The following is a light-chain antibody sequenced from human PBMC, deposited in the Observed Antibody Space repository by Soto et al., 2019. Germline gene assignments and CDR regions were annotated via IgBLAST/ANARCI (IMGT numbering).Light chain of an antibody. CDR2: SNN. CDR1: SSNIGSNT. J-gene: IGLJ2*01. V-gene: IGLV1-44*01. Sequence: QAVVTQPPSASETPGQRVTISCSGSSSNIGSNTVNWYQQVPGTAPKLLIYSNNQRPSGVPDRVSGSKSGTSASLAISDLQSEDEADYYCAAWDGSLNGVVFGGGTQLTVL. CDR3: AAWDGSLNGVV.